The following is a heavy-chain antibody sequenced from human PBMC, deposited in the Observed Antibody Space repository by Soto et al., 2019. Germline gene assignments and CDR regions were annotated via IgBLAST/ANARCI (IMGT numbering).Heavy chain of an antibody. D-gene: IGHD4-17*01. CDR3: ASSRGEMTSVATAGAFNI. CDR1: GGTFSSYA. J-gene: IGHJ3*02. CDR2: IIPIFGTA. Sequence: QVQLVQSGAEVKKPGSSVKVSCKASGGTFSSYAISWVRQAPGQGLEWMGGIIPIFGTANYAQKFQGRITITADESTSTAYMELSSQRSEDTAVYYCASSRGEMTSVATAGAFNIWGAGTMDTVSS. V-gene: IGHV1-69*01.